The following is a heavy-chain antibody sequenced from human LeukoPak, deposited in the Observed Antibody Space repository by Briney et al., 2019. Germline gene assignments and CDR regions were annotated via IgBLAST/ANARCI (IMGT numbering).Heavy chain of an antibody. CDR2: IRSKAYGGTT. Sequence: GGSLRLSCTASGFTFGDYVMSWVRQAPGKGLEWVGFIRSKAYGGTTDYAASVKGRFTISRDDSKSIAYLQMNSLKTEDTAMYYCTGGFGDLFSHYYYYMDVWGKGTTVTISS. J-gene: IGHJ6*03. CDR1: GFTFGDYV. V-gene: IGHV3-49*04. CDR3: TGGFGDLFSHYYYYMDV. D-gene: IGHD3-10*01.